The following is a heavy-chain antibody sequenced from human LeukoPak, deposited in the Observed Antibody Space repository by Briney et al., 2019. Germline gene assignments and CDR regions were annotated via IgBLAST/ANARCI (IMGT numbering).Heavy chain of an antibody. CDR2: IYHSGDT. D-gene: IGHD1-7*01. Sequence: SETVSLTCTVSGFPTAGGYYWGWIRQPPEAGLEWIGSIYHSGDTYYSPSLKSRVTLSLDTSKNQFSLKLTSVTAADTAVYYRARHVGLELGLKASWFDPWGQGALVTFSS. CDR1: GFPTAGGYY. CDR3: ARHVGLELGLKASWFDP. J-gene: IGHJ5*02. V-gene: IGHV4-38-2*02.